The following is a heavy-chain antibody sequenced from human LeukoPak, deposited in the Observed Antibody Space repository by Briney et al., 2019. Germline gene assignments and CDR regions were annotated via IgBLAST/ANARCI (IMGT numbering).Heavy chain of an antibody. J-gene: IGHJ4*02. Sequence: GASVKVSCKASGYTFTTYGISWVRQAPGQGLEWMGYIITYNGNTNYAQKLQGRVTMTTDTSTSTAYMELRSLRSDDTAVYYCARDAAKISEGFDYWGQGTLVTVSS. CDR3: ARDAAKISEGFDY. CDR2: IITYNGNT. D-gene: IGHD1-14*01. V-gene: IGHV1-18*01. CDR1: GYTFTTYG.